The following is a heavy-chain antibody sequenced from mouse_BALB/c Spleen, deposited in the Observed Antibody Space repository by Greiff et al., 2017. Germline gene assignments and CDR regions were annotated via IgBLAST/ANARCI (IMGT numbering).Heavy chain of an antibody. CDR2: ISSGGGST. CDR3: ARQLGLTMDY. CDR1: GFAFSSYD. J-gene: IGHJ4*01. V-gene: IGHV5-12-1*01. Sequence: EVQGVESGGGLVKPGGSLKLSCAASGFAFSSYDMSWVRQTPEKRLEWVAYISSGGGSTYYPDTVKGRFTISRDNAKNTLYLQMSSLKSEDTAMYYCARQLGLTMDYWGQGTSVTVSS. D-gene: IGHD3-1*01.